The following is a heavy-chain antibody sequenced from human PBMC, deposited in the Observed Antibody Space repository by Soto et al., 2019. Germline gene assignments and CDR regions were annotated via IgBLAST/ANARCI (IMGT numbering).Heavy chain of an antibody. Sequence: ASVKVSCKASGYTFTTYGINWVRQAPGQGLEWMGWISGYNGNTNYPQKFQGRVTMTTDTSRSTAYMELRSLRSEDTAVYYCARGAYGSGYAVYWGQGTLVTVSS. D-gene: IGHD3-3*01. CDR1: GYTFTTYG. J-gene: IGHJ4*02. CDR2: ISGYNGNT. V-gene: IGHV1-18*01. CDR3: ARGAYGSGYAVY.